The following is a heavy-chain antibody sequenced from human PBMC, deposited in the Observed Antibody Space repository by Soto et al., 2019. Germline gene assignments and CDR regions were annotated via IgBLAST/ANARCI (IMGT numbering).Heavy chain of an antibody. CDR1: GGSISSYY. CDR3: ASFYGSGSFTY. V-gene: IGHV4-59*08. CDR2: IYYSGST. Sequence: SETLSLTCTVSGGSISSYYWSWIRQPPGKGLEWIGYIYYSGSTNYNPSLKSRVTISVDTSKNQFSLKLSSVTAADTAVYYCASFYGSGSFTYWGQGTLVTVS. J-gene: IGHJ4*02. D-gene: IGHD3-10*01.